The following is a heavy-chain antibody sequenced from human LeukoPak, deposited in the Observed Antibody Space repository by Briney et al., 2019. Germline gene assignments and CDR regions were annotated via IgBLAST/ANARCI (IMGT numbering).Heavy chain of an antibody. V-gene: IGHV3-53*01. CDR1: GFTFSSYS. Sequence: GGSLRLSCAASGFTFSSYSMNWVRQAPGGGLEWVSVIYSGGSTFYADSVKGRFTISRDNSKNTLYLRMNSLRAEDTAIYYCARASSAVVAAATAFDIWGQGTMVTVSS. CDR3: ARASSAVVAAATAFDI. CDR2: IYSGGST. D-gene: IGHD2-15*01. J-gene: IGHJ3*02.